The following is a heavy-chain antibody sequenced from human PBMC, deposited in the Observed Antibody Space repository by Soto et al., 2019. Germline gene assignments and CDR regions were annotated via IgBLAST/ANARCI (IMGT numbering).Heavy chain of an antibody. CDR3: ARAGFKQRGTDV. D-gene: IGHD3-16*01. Sequence: QVQLVQSGAEVKKPGSSVKVSCKASGGTFSSYAISWVRQAPGHGLEWMGGIIPIFGTTNYAQKFQGRVTLTADESTSTAYMELSSLRSEDTAVYDCARAGFKQRGTDVCGQGTTVTVS. CDR1: GGTFSSYA. J-gene: IGHJ6*02. CDR2: IIPIFGTT. V-gene: IGHV1-69*01.